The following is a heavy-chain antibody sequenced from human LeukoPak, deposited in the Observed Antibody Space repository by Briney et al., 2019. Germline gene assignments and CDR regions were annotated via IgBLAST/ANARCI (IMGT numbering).Heavy chain of an antibody. CDR2: INHSGST. V-gene: IGHV4-34*01. Sequence: SETLSLTCAVYGGSFSGYYWSWIRQPPGKGLEWIGEINHSGSTNYNPSLKSRVTISVDTSKNQFSLKLSSVTAADTAVYYRARYRYCSSTSCYRGASMWFDPWGQGTLVTVSS. D-gene: IGHD2-2*01. J-gene: IGHJ5*02. CDR1: GGSFSGYY. CDR3: ARYRYCSSTSCYRGASMWFDP.